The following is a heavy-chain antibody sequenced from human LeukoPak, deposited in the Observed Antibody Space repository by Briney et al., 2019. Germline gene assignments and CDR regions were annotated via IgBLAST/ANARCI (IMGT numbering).Heavy chain of an antibody. CDR2: IFHSGNT. D-gene: IGHD6-13*01. CDR1: GYSISSGYY. V-gene: IGHV4-38-2*01. CDR3: ARQGGSSSPYYYYYMDV. Sequence: PSETLSLTCAVSGYSISSGYYWGWFRPPPGKRLEWIGCIFHSGNTYYNPSLKSRVSISVDTSKNQFSLKLTSVTAADTAVYYCARQGGSSSPYYYYYMDVWGKGTTVTVSS. J-gene: IGHJ6*03.